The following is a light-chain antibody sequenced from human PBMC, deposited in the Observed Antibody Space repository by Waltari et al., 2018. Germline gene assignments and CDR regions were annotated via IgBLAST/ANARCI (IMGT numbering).Light chain of an antibody. CDR2: AAS. V-gene: IGKV1-9*01. Sequence: DIQLTQSPSFLSASVGDRVTITCRASQGISSYLAWYQQKPGKAPKLLICAASTLQSGVPSSFSGSGSGTEFTLTISSLQPEDFATYYCQQFNTYPFTFGPGTKVDIK. CDR3: QQFNTYPFT. CDR1: QGISSY. J-gene: IGKJ3*01.